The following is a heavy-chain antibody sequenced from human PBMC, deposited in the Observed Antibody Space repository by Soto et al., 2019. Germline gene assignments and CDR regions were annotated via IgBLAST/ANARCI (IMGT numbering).Heavy chain of an antibody. Sequence: ELQLLGSGGGLVQSGGSLRLSCAASGFIFSGYAMTWVRQAPGKGLEWVSAISASGGTTYYADSVKGRFTISRDNSKNTLYLQMSSLRAEDTAVYYCAKGRSDNYDWGYWSQGTLVTVSS. D-gene: IGHD3-16*01. CDR1: GFIFSGYA. CDR2: ISASGGTT. J-gene: IGHJ4*02. V-gene: IGHV3-23*01. CDR3: AKGRSDNYDWGY.